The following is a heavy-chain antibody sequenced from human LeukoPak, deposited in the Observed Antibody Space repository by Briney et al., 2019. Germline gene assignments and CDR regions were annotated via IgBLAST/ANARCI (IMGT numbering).Heavy chain of an antibody. D-gene: IGHD2-15*01. CDR3: ARHSGGNPRNWFDA. V-gene: IGHV4-39*01. CDR1: GDSISSSSWY. CDR2: IYYSAIS. J-gene: IGHJ5*02. Sequence: SETLSLTCTVSGDSISSSSWYWVWIRPPQGLGLAWFVSIYYSAISYSNPAHRGPVTISVDTSKTHFTLKLSSVNAADTAVEYCARHSGGNPRNWFDAWGQGTLVTVSS.